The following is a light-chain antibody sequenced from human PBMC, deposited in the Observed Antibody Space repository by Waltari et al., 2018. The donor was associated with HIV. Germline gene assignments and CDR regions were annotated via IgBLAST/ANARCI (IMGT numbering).Light chain of an antibody. CDR3: QSHDSSLSGYV. CDR2: VNS. V-gene: IGLV1-40*01. CDR1: SSNIGAGYH. Sequence: QSVLTQPPSVSGAPGQRVTIPCTGSSSNIGAGYHVHWYHQLPGTAPKLLIYVNSNRPSGVPDRFSGSKSGTSASLAITGLQAEDEADYHCQSHDSSLSGYVFGTGTKVTVL. J-gene: IGLJ1*01.